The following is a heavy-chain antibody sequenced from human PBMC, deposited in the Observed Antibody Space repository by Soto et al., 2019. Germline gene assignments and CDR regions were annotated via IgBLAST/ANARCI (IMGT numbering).Heavy chain of an antibody. J-gene: IGHJ5*02. CDR3: ARLEGDYYPGWFDP. D-gene: IGHD4-17*01. CDR1: GGTFSSYA. V-gene: IGHV1-69*13. Sequence: GASVKVSCKASGGTFSSYAISWVRQAPGQGLEWMGGIIPIFGTANYAQKFQGRVTITADESTSTAYMELSSLRSEDTAVYYCARLEGDYYPGWFDPWGQGTLVTVSS. CDR2: IIPIFGTA.